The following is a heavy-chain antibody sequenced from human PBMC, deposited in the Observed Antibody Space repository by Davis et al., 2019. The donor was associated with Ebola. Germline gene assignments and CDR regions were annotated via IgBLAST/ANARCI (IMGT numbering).Heavy chain of an antibody. CDR2: VRSHGSDD. Sequence: GGSLRLSCAASGFTFSSYGMHWVRQAPGRGLEWVAFVRSHGSDDHYADSVKGRFTISRDNSKNTLYLQMNSLRPEGTAVYYCARDSDDYCFDYWGQGTLVTVSS. D-gene: IGHD2-21*02. V-gene: IGHV3-30*02. CDR1: GFTFSSYG. CDR3: ARDSDDYCFDY. J-gene: IGHJ4*02.